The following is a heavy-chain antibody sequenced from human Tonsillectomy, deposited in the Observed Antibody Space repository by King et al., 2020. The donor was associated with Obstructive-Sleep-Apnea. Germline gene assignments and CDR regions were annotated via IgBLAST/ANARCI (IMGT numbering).Heavy chain of an antibody. D-gene: IGHD3-10*01. CDR3: ARDFYYGSGSSHFDY. V-gene: IGHV4-59*11. J-gene: IGHJ4*02. CDR1: GGSISSHY. Sequence: QLQESGPGLVKPSETLSLTCTVSGGSISSHYWSWIRQPPGKGLEWIGYIYYSENTNYNPSLKSRVTISVDTSKNQFSLKLTSVTAADTAVYYCARDFYYGSGSSHFDYWGQGTLVTVSS. CDR2: IYYSENT.